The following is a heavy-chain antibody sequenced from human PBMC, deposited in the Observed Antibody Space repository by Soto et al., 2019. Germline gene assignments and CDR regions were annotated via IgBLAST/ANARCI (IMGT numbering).Heavy chain of an antibody. J-gene: IGHJ6*02. CDR3: ARDRLYGAGLIDV. CDR2: ISSDGSDK. D-gene: IGHD3-10*01. Sequence: GGPLRLSCTASGVTFSSYGMHWVRQAPGKGLEWVAVISSDGSDKYYADSVKGRFTISRDNPKNTLYVQLNRMRAEDTALYYCARDRLYGAGLIDVWGQGTTVTVSS. V-gene: IGHV3-30-3*01. CDR1: GVTFSSYG.